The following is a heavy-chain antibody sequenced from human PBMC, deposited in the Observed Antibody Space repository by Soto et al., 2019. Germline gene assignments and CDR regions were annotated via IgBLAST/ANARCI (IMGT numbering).Heavy chain of an antibody. CDR2: IYYSGST. CDR1: GGSISSDGYY. CDR3: ARSAVSSRWTYYYYGMDV. D-gene: IGHD6-13*01. J-gene: IGHJ6*02. V-gene: IGHV4-31*03. Sequence: SETLSLTCTVSGGSISSDGYYWSWIRQHPGKGLEWMGYIYYSGSTYYNPSLKSRVTISVATSKNQFSLKLSSVTAADTAVYYCARSAVSSRWTYYYYGMDVWGQGTTVTVSS.